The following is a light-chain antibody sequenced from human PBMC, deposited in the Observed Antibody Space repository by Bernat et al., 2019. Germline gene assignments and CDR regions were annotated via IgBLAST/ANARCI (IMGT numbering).Light chain of an antibody. V-gene: IGLV1-44*01. CDR1: SSNIGSNT. CDR2: NNN. J-gene: IGLJ1*01. CDR3: SAWDDSLTSHV. Sequence: QSVLTQPPSASGTPGQRVTISCSGRSSNIGSNTVNWYQQLPGTAPKLLMYNNNQRPSGVPDRLSGSKSGTSASLAISRLQSEDEADYYCSAWDDSLTSHVFGTGTKVTVL.